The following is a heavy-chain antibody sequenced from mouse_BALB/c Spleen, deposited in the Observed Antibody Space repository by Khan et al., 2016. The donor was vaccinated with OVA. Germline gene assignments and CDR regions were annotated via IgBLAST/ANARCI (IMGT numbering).Heavy chain of an antibody. CDR3: ARTVYEYDRWFAY. V-gene: IGHV8-12*01. D-gene: IGHD2-4*01. CDR2: IYWDDEK. J-gene: IGHJ3*01. Sequence: QVQLKESGPGILQPSQTLSLTCSFSGFSLSTSGMGVSWIRQPSGKGLEWLAHIYWDDEKRYNPSLKSRLTISKDTSRKQVFLKITSVDTADTATNSCARTVYEYDRWFAYWGQGTLVTVSA. CDR1: GFSLSTSGMG.